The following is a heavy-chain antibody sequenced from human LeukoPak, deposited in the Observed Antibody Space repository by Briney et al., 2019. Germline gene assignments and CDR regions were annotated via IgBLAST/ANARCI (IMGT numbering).Heavy chain of an antibody. J-gene: IGHJ4*02. CDR2: ITGDGQRA. V-gene: IGHV3-23*01. CDR1: RFTFSSFA. D-gene: IGHD3-22*01. Sequence: GGSLRLSCEVSRFTFSSFAMTWVRQAPGKGLEWVSSITGDGQRAHHADSVRGRFTISRDNSKSTLYLQMNSLRAEDTAVYYCAKHLYFDSGGSNFWGLGILVTVSS. CDR3: AKHLYFDSGGSNF.